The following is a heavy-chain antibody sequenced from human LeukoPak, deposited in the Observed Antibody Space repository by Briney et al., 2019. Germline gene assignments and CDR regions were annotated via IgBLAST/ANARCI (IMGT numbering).Heavy chain of an antibody. CDR3: ASRDYYDSSGWFDAFDI. Sequence: SETLSLTCTVSGGSISSSSYYWGWIRQPPGTGLEWIGSIYYSGSTYYNPSLKSRVTISVDTSKNQFSLKLSSVTAADTAVYYCASRDYYDSSGWFDAFDIWGQGTMVTVSS. D-gene: IGHD3-22*01. CDR1: GGSISSSSYY. J-gene: IGHJ3*02. CDR2: IYYSGST. V-gene: IGHV4-39*01.